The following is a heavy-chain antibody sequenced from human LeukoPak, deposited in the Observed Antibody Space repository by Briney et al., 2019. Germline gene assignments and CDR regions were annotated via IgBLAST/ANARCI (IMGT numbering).Heavy chain of an antibody. Sequence: PSETLSLTCTVSGGSISGSGYYWGWIRQPPGKGLEWIGSISYSGSTYYNPSLKSRVTISMDTSRDHFSLKLRSVTAADTAVYYCARHLNYYYYMDVWGKGTTVTVSS. CDR3: ARHLNYYYYMDV. V-gene: IGHV4-39*07. J-gene: IGHJ6*03. CDR2: ISYSGST. CDR1: GGSISGSGYY.